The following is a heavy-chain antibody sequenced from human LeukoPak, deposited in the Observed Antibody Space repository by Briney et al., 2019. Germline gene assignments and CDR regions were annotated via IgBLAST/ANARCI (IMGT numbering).Heavy chain of an antibody. CDR1: GFTFSNYG. CDR2: IWYDGSNK. Sequence: GGSLRLSCAASGFTFSNYGMHWVRQAPGKGLEWVAVIWYDGSNKYYADSVKGRFTISRDNSKNTLYLQMNSLRAEDTAVYYCVRVAVAGNLNNWFDPWGQETLVTVSS. CDR3: VRVAVAGNLNNWFDP. V-gene: IGHV3-33*01. D-gene: IGHD6-19*01. J-gene: IGHJ5*02.